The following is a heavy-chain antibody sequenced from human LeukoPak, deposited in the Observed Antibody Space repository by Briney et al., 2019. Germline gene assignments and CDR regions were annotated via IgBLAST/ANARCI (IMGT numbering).Heavy chain of an antibody. J-gene: IGHJ4*02. CDR2: IGDSDIMT. CDR1: GFTFSINA. Sequence: PGGSLGLSCAASGFTFSINAMSWLRQAPGKGLEWVSTIGDSDIMTHYSDSVKGRFTISRDDSKNTLYLQMNSLRADDTAVYYCAKDQAPTVGSTDFWGQGTLVTVSS. V-gene: IGHV3-23*01. D-gene: IGHD1-26*01. CDR3: AKDQAPTVGSTDF.